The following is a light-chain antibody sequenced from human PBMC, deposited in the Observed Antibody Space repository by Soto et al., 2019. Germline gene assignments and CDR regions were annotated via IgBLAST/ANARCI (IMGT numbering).Light chain of an antibody. V-gene: IGKV3-15*01. CDR3: QQYNNWLWT. Sequence: EIVMTQSPATLSVSPGERATLSCRASQSVNSNLVWYQQKPGQAPRLLIYGASTRATGIPGRFSGSEYGTQFTFAISGLQSEDFAVYYCQQYNNWLWTFGQGTKVEI. J-gene: IGKJ1*01. CDR2: GAS. CDR1: QSVNSN.